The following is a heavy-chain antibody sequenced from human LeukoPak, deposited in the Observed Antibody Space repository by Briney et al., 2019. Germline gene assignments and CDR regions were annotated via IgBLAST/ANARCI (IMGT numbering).Heavy chain of an antibody. V-gene: IGHV4-34*01. J-gene: IGHJ5*02. CDR2: INHSGST. CDR3: ARAERYFDWGRGWFDP. CDR1: GGSFSGYY. Sequence: PSETLSLTCAVYGGSFSGYYWSWIRQPPGKGLEWIGEINHSGSTNYNPSLKSRVTISVDTSKDQFSLKLSSVTAADTAVYYCARAERYFDWGRGWFDPWGQGTLVTVSS. D-gene: IGHD3-9*01.